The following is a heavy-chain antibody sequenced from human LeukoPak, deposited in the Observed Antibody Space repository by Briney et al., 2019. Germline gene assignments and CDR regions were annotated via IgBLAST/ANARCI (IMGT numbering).Heavy chain of an antibody. CDR1: GYSFTSYW. J-gene: IGHJ4*02. CDR2: IYPGDSDT. Sequence: RESLKISCKGSGYSFTSYWIGWVRQMPGKGLEWMGIIYPGDSDTRYSPSFQGQVTISADKSISTAYLQWSSLKASDTAMYYCATRSGSYFSALDYWGQGTLVTVSS. CDR3: ATRSGSYFSALDY. V-gene: IGHV5-51*01. D-gene: IGHD1-26*01.